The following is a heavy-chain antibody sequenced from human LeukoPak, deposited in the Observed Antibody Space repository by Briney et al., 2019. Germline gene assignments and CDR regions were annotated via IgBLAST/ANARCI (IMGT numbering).Heavy chain of an antibody. V-gene: IGHV3-74*01. D-gene: IGHD4-17*01. Sequence: GGSLRLSCAASGFTFSSYSLNWVRQAPGKGLVWVSRINSDGSSTSYADSVKGRFTISRDNAKNTLYLQMNSLRAEDTAVYYCARDTDTVTTILDYWGQGTLVTVSS. CDR2: INSDGSST. CDR3: ARDTDTVTTILDY. J-gene: IGHJ4*02. CDR1: GFTFSSYS.